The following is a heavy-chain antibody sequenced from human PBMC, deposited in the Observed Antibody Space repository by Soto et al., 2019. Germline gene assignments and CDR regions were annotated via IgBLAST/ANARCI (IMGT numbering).Heavy chain of an antibody. Sequence: GGSLRLSCAASGFTFRSYAMSWVRQAPGKGLEWVSGISGSGGSTYYADSVKGRFTISRDNSKNTLYLQMNSLRAEDTAVYYCAKDHPRYNWNWGTPQPFDIWGQGTMVTVSS. CDR3: AKDHPRYNWNWGTPQPFDI. J-gene: IGHJ3*02. V-gene: IGHV3-23*01. D-gene: IGHD1-7*01. CDR1: GFTFRSYA. CDR2: ISGSGGST.